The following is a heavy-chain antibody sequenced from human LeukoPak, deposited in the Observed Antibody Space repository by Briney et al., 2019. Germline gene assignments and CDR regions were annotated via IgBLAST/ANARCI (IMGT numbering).Heavy chain of an antibody. J-gene: IGHJ4*02. CDR2: IYYSGST. D-gene: IGHD3-3*01. CDR1: GGSISSGDYY. Sequence: PSETLSLTCTVSGGSISSGDYYWSWIRQPPGKGLEWIGYIYYSGSTYYNPSLKSRVSISVDTSKNQFSLKLSSVTAADTAVYYCARVWSGYTHFDYWGQGTLVTVSS. V-gene: IGHV4-30-4*01. CDR3: ARVWSGYTHFDY.